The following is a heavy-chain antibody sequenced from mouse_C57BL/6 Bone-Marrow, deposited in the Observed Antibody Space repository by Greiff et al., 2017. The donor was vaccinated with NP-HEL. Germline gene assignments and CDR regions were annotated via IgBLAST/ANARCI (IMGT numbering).Heavy chain of an antibody. J-gene: IGHJ3*01. V-gene: IGHV5-15*01. CDR3: ATFDGYYGGFAY. CDR1: GFTFSDYG. D-gene: IGHD2-3*01. Sequence: DVMLVESGGGLVQPGGSLKLSCAASGFTFSDYGMAWVRQAPRKGPEWVAFISNLAYSIYYADTVTGRFTISRENAKNTLYLEMSSLRSEDTAMYYCATFDGYYGGFAYWGQGTLVTVSA. CDR2: ISNLAYSI.